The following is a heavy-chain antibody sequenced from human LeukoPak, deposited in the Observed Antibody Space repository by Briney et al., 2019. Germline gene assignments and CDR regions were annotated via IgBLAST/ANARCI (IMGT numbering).Heavy chain of an antibody. CDR3: ARYYYGSGRGANWFDP. J-gene: IGHJ5*02. V-gene: IGHV5-51*01. Sequence: GESLKISCKGSGYSFTSYWIGWVRQMPGKGLEWMGIIYPGDSDTRYSPSFQGQVTISAVKSISTAYLQWSSLKASDTAMYYCARYYYGSGRGANWFDPWGQGTLVTVSS. CDR1: GYSFTSYW. D-gene: IGHD3-10*01. CDR2: IYPGDSDT.